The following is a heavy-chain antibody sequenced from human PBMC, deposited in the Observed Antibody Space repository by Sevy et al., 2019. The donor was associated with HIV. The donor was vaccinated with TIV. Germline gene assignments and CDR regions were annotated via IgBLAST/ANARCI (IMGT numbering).Heavy chain of an antibody. CDR3: ARAGVDIVATIPYFDY. J-gene: IGHJ4*02. V-gene: IGHV4-31*03. D-gene: IGHD5-12*01. Sequence: SETLSLTCTVSGGSISSGGYYWSWIRQHPGKGLEWIGYIYYSGSTYYNPSLKSRVTLSVDTSKNQFSLKLSSVTAADTAVYYCARAGVDIVATIPYFDYWGQGTLVTFSS. CDR2: IYYSGST. CDR1: GGSISSGGYY.